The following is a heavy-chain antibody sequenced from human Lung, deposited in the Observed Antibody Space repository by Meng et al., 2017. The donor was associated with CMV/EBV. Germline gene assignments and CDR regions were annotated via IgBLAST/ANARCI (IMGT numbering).Heavy chain of an antibody. V-gene: IGHV2-26*01. CDR2: IFSDDEK. J-gene: IGHJ6*02. CDR1: GFSLNNGRMR. Sequence: SGPTLVKPTETLTLTCNVSGFSLNNGRMRVSWIRQPPGKALEWLAHIFSDDEKSYSTALKSRLTISKDSSRSQVVLTMTNMDPVDTGTYYCAQMATNCYYGLDVWGQGXTVTVSS. CDR3: AQMATNCYYGLDV.